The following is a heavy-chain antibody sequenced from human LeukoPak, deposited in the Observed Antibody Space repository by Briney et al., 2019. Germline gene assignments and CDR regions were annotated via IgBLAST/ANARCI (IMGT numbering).Heavy chain of an antibody. V-gene: IGHV7-4-1*02. CDR1: GYTFTSYA. CDR3: ARVDQVGSEKVETHYYYYYMDV. J-gene: IGHJ6*03. D-gene: IGHD2-21*02. Sequence: GASVKVSCKASGYTFTSYAMNWVRQAPGQGLEWMGWINTNTGNPTYAQGFTGRFVFSLDTSVSTACLQISSLKAEDTAVYYCARVDQVGSEKVETHYYYYYMDVWGKGTTVTVSS. CDR2: INTNTGNP.